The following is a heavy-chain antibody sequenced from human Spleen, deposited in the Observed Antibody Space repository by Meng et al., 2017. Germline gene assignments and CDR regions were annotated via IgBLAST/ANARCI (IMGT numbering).Heavy chain of an antibody. V-gene: IGHV4-34*01. CDR3: ARGPTTMAHDFDY. Sequence: QVTLKQWGAGLLKPSETLSLTCVVSGGSFSDYYWSWIRQPPGKGLEWIGEINHSGSTNYNPSLENRATISVDTSQNNLSLKLSSVTAADSAVYYCARGPTTMAHDFDYWGQGTLVTVSS. CDR2: INHSGST. D-gene: IGHD4-11*01. J-gene: IGHJ4*02. CDR1: GGSFSDYY.